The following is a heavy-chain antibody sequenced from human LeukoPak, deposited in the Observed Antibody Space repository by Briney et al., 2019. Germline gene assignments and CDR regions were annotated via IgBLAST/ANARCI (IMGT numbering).Heavy chain of an antibody. CDR3: ARDSYPGYYYYGMDV. Sequence: ASVKVSCKASGYTFTGYYMHWVRQAPGQGLEWMGWINPNSGGTNYAQKFQGRVTMTRDTSISTAYMELSRLRSDDTAVYYCARDSYPGYYYYGMDVWGQGTTVTVSS. CDR2: INPNSGGT. J-gene: IGHJ6*02. V-gene: IGHV1-2*02. CDR1: GYTFTGYY.